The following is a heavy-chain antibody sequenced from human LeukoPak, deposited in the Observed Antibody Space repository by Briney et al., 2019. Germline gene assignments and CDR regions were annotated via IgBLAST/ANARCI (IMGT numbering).Heavy chain of an antibody. J-gene: IGHJ3*02. D-gene: IGHD3-9*01. CDR3: ARSSNLRYFDWLPNTATDDAFDI. Sequence: PGGSLRLSCAASGFTVSSNYMSWVRQVPGKGLEWVSVIHSGGTTYYADSVKGRFTISRDNFKNTLYLQMNSLRAEDTAVYYCARSSNLRYFDWLPNTATDDAFDIWGQGTMVTVSS. V-gene: IGHV3-53*01. CDR2: IHSGGTT. CDR1: GFTVSSNY.